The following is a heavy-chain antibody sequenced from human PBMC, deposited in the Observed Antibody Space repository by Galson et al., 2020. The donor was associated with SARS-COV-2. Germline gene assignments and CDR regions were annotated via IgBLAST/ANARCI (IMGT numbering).Heavy chain of an antibody. V-gene: IGHV4-39*01. CDR3: ARHGGPTYYDTLTGYYNPSMGYFQH. J-gene: IGHJ1*01. Sequence: SETLSLTCTVSGDSINSSDYSWGWLRQPPGKGLEWIASIYYSGSTYYNPSLKSRVTISDDTSKSQFSLKLSSVTAADTAVYYCARHGGPTYYDTLTGYYNPSMGYFQHWGQGTLVTVSS. CDR1: GDSINSSDYS. D-gene: IGHD3-9*01. CDR2: IYYSGST.